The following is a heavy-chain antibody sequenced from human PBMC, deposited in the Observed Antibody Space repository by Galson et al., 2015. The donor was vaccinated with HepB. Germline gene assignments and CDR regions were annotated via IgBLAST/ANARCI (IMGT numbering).Heavy chain of an antibody. CDR2: ISANNGDT. CDR1: GYTFTIKG. CDR3: ARDRDYRFDY. V-gene: IGHV1-18*01. D-gene: IGHD4/OR15-4a*01. Sequence: SVKVSCKASGYTFTIKGISWVRQAPGKGLEWMGWISANNGDTTYAQRLQGRVTMTRDTSTSTAYLELRSLRSDDTAAYYCARDRDYRFDYWGQGTLVTVSS. J-gene: IGHJ4*02.